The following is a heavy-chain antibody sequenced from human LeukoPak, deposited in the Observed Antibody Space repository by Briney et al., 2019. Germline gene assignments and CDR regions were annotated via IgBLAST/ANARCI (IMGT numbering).Heavy chain of an antibody. J-gene: IGHJ4*02. D-gene: IGHD2-2*01. V-gene: IGHV3-21*01. Sequence: PGGSLGLSCAASGFTFSSYSMNWVRQAPGKGLEWVSSISSSSSYIYYADSVKGRFTISRDNAKNSLYLQMNSLRAEDTAVYYCARDPRGYCSSTSCYPYFDYWGQATLVTVSS. CDR1: GFTFSSYS. CDR2: ISSSSSYI. CDR3: ARDPRGYCSSTSCYPYFDY.